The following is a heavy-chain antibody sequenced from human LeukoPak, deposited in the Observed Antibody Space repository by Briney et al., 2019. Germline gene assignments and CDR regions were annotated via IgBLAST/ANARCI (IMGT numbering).Heavy chain of an antibody. J-gene: IGHJ6*03. CDR1: GFTLSNYW. D-gene: IGHD2-8*01. CDR3: ARELKEMDPDDYYYYYYMDV. V-gene: IGHV3-7*03. CDR2: IKQDEREK. Sequence: GGSLRLSCAASGFTLSNYWMSWVRQAPGKGVEWVANIKQDEREKYYVDYVKGRFTIYRDNDKNSLYLQMNSLRSEDTAVYYCARELKEMDPDDYYYYYYMDVWGKGTTVTVSS.